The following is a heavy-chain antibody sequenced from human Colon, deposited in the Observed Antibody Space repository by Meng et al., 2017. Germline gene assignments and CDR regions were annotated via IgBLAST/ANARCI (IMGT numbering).Heavy chain of an antibody. Sequence: QVQLVQSGAEVKKPGASVKVSCKASGYTFSNYGISWVRQAPGQGLEWMGWINVKNGNTNYAQKFQGRLTITRDTSASTAYLELRSLTSEDTTVYYCARWANALDDWGQGTLVTVSS. D-gene: IGHD2-2*01. J-gene: IGHJ4*02. CDR1: GYTFSNYG. V-gene: IGHV1-18*04. CDR3: ARWANALDD. CDR2: INVKNGNT.